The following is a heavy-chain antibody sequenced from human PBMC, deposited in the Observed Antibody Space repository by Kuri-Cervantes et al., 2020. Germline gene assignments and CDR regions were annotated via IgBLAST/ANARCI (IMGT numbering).Heavy chain of an antibody. J-gene: IGHJ4*02. D-gene: IGHD3-10*01. V-gene: IGHV3-7*01. Sequence: GGSLRLSCAASGFTFSSYSMNWVRQAPGKGLEWVANIKQDGNEKYYVDSVKGRFTISRDNAKNSLYLQMNSLRAEDTAVYYCAGHMVRGVINYWGQGTLVTVSS. CDR1: GFTFSSYS. CDR3: AGHMVRGVINY. CDR2: IKQDGNEK.